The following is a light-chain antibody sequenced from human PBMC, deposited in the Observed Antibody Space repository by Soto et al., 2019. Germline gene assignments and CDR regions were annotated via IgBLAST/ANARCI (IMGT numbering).Light chain of an antibody. V-gene: IGKV3-20*01. J-gene: IGKJ1*01. CDR3: QQYDSSPRT. CDR1: QSVSSRS. CDR2: GAS. Sequence: EIVLTQSPGTLSLSPEERATLSCRASQSVSSRSLAWYQQEPGQAPRLLISGASSRAADIPDRFSGSGSGTDFTLTINRLEPEDFAVYYCQQYDSSPRTFGQGTKVDIK.